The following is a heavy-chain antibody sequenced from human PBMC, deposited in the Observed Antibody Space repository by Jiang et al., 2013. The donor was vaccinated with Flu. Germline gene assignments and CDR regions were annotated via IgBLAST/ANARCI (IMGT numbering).Heavy chain of an antibody. D-gene: IGHD3-10*01. V-gene: IGHV7-4-1*02. CDR3: ARDRLLWFRELLEGGVFDY. Sequence: QSGSELKKPGASVKVSCKASGYTFTSYAMNWVRQAPGQGLEWMGWINTNTGNPTYAQGFTGRFVFSLDTSVSTAYLQISSLKAEDTAVYYCARDRLLWFRELLEGGVFDYWGQGTLVTVSS. CDR1: GYTFTSYA. J-gene: IGHJ4*02. CDR2: INTNTGNP.